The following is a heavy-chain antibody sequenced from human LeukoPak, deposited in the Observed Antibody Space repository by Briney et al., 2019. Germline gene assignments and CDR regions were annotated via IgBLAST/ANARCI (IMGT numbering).Heavy chain of an antibody. V-gene: IGHV4-30-2*01. CDR1: GGSISSGRDS. D-gene: IGHD4-17*01. CDR3: ARAAVTTDFFES. Sequence: KPSETLSLTCAVSGGSISSGRDSWSWIRQPPGQGLEWIGYVYHTGSTDYNPSLKSRVTISVDRSRNQFSLTLRSVTAADAAVYFCARAAVTTDFFESWGQGTLVTVSS. J-gene: IGHJ4*02. CDR2: VYHTGST.